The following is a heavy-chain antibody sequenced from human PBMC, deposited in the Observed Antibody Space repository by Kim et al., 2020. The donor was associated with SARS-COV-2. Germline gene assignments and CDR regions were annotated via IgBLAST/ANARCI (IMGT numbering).Heavy chain of an antibody. D-gene: IGHD1-1*01. J-gene: IGHJ3*02. CDR2: ITIGGADT. V-gene: IGHV3-23*01. CDR1: GLTFSSYA. CDR3: AKSRDAYNGDALGI. Sequence: GGSLRLSCAASGLTFSSYAMNWVRQAPGKGLEWVSAITIGGADTYYADSVKGRFTISRDNSKNTLYLQMNSLRAEDTAVYYCAKSRDAYNGDALGIWGQGKRVRVSS.